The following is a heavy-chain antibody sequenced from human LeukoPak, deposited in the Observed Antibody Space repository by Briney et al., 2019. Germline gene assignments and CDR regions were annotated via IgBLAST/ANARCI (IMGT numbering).Heavy chain of an antibody. CDR2: VYNSGST. CDR3: ARPIRN. CDR1: GGSISTYY. J-gene: IGHJ4*02. V-gene: IGHV4-59*01. Sequence: SETLSLTCTVSGGSISTYYWSWIRQPPGKGLEWIGCVYNSGSTDYNPSLKTRVTISVDTSKNQFSLKLSSVTAADTAVYYCARPIRNWGQGTLVTVSS.